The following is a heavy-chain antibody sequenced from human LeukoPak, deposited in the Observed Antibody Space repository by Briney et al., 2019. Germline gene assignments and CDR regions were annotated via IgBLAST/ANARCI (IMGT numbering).Heavy chain of an antibody. V-gene: IGHV1-69*01. D-gene: IGHD1-26*01. CDR1: GGTFSSYA. J-gene: IGHJ4*02. CDR2: IIPIFGTA. CDR3: ARAAKYSGSYLGNYSDY. Sequence: VASVKVSCTASGGTFSSYAISWVRQAPGQGLEWMGGIIPIFGTANYAQKFQGRVTITADESTSTAYMELSSLRSEDTAVYYCARAAKYSGSYLGNYSDYWGQGTLVTVSS.